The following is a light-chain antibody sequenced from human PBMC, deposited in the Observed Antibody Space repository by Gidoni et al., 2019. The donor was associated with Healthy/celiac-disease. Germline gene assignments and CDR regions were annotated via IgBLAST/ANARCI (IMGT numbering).Light chain of an antibody. CDR1: QSISSW. CDR2: DAS. J-gene: IGKJ1*01. V-gene: IGKV1-5*01. Sequence: DIQMTQSPSTLSASVGDRVTITCRASQSISSWLAWYQQKPGKAPKLLIYDASSLESGVPSRFSGIGSGTEFTLTISSLQPYDFATYYCQQYNSYPWTFGQGTKVEIK. CDR3: QQYNSYPWT.